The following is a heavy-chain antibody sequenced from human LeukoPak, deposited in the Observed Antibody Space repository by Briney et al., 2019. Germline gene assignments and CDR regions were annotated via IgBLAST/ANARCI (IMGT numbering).Heavy chain of an antibody. CDR1: GYTFTSYY. CDR3: ARDLNPRYSRSYVNWFDP. D-gene: IGHD1-26*01. CDR2: INPSGGST. Sequence: ASVKVSCKASGYTFTSYYMHWVRQAPGQGVEWMGIINPSGGSTSYAQKLQGRVTMTTDTSTSTAYMELRSLRSDDTAVYYCARDLNPRYSRSYVNWFDPWGQGTLVTVSS. V-gene: IGHV1-46*01. J-gene: IGHJ5*02.